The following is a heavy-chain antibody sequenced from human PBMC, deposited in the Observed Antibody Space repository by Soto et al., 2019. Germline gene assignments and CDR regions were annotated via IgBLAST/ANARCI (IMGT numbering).Heavy chain of an antibody. J-gene: IGHJ5*02. Sequence: ASVKVSCKASGYTFTGYFIHWVRQAPGQGLEWMGWINPNSGATKYAQKFQGRVTMTRDTSISTAYMELTLLRAEDTAVYYCAKDHPALGIHEAWGQGTLVTVSS. V-gene: IGHV1-2*02. CDR1: GYTFTGYF. D-gene: IGHD7-27*01. CDR2: INPNSGAT. CDR3: AKDHPALGIHEA.